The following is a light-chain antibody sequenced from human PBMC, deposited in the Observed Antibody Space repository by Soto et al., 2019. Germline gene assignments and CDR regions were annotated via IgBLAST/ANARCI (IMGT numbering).Light chain of an antibody. J-gene: IGLJ3*02. V-gene: IGLV2-23*02. CDR3: CSYAPGSNLL. CDR2: GVI. CDR1: SSDIGNYNL. Sequence: QSVLTQPASVSGSPGQSITISCTGTSSDIGNYNLVSWYQQHPGKAPRLMIYGVIRRPSGISNRFSGSKSGNTASLTISGLQADDEADYYCCSYAPGSNLLFGGGTKVTVL.